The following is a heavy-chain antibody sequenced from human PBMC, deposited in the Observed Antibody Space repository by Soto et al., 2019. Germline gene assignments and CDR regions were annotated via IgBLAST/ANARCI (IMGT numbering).Heavy chain of an antibody. V-gene: IGHV1-46*01. D-gene: IGHD1-20*01. CDR1: GYNFIGQY. CDR2: INPSGGST. CDR3: ARLFGVHNTLPFRLGYFDY. J-gene: IGHJ4*02. Sequence: SLKVSCKAAGYNFIGQYIHWVRQAPGQGLEWMGIINPSGGSTTYAQKFQGRVVMTSDTSTSTVYVELSSLRSEDTAIYFCARLFGVHNTLPFRLGYFDYWGQGTLVTVSS.